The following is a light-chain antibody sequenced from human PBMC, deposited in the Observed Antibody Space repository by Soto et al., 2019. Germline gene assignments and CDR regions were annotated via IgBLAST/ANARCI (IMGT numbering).Light chain of an antibody. V-gene: IGKV3-15*01. J-gene: IGKJ1*01. CDR1: QSVYSK. CDR2: GAS. CDR3: QQYNNWWT. Sequence: EIVMTQSPATLSVSPGERATLSCRASQSVYSKLAWYQQKPGRAPRLLIYGASTRATGIPARFSGSGSGTEFTLTISSLQSEDFAVYYCQQYNNWWTFGQGTKVDIK.